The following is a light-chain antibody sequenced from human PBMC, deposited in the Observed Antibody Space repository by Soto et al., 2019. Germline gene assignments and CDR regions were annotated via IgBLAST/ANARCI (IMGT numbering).Light chain of an antibody. CDR3: QQRANWPPIT. CDR2: DAF. Sequence: EIVLTQSPATLSLSPGERATLSCRASQSVGSSLAWYQQKPGQAPRLLIYDAFNRATGVPARFSGSGSGTDFTLTITSLEPEDFAFYYCQQRANWPPITFGQGTRLEIK. CDR1: QSVGSS. J-gene: IGKJ5*01. V-gene: IGKV3-11*01.